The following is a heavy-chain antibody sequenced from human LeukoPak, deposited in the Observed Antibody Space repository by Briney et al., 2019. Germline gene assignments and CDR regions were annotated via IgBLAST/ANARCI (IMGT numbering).Heavy chain of an antibody. D-gene: IGHD4-17*01. J-gene: IGHJ4*02. CDR2: IRTKTYGGTT. CDR3: TRLSHYGKYFDY. CDR1: GFTFGDYA. Sequence: GSLRLSCAASGFTFGDYAMGWVRQAPGKGLEWVGFIRTKTYGGTTEYAASVRGRFTISRDDSKSIAYLQMNSLKTEDTAVYYCTRLSHYGKYFDYWGQGTLVTVSS. V-gene: IGHV3-49*04.